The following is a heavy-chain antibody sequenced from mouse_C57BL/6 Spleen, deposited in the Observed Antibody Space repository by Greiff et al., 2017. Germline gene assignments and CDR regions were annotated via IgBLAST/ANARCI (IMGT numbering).Heavy chain of an antibody. CDR1: GYTFTSYW. CDR2: IDPSDSYT. V-gene: IGHV1-69*01. D-gene: IGHD3-3*01. CDR3: ARGGTRVYYAMDY. Sequence: QVQLQQPGAELVMPGASVKLSCKASGYTFTSYWMHWVKQRPGQGLEWIGEIDPSDSYTNYNQQFKGKSTLTVDKSSSTAYMQLSSLTSEDSAVYYCARGGTRVYYAMDYWGQGTSVTVSS. J-gene: IGHJ4*01.